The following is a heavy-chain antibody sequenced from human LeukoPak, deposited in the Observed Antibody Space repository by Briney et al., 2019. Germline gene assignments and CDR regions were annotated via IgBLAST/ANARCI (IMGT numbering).Heavy chain of an antibody. CDR1: GGSISSSNW. CDR3: ARDAAGEGRLVITWFDP. CDR2: IYHSGST. D-gene: IGHD3-22*01. Sequence: SGTLSLTCAVSGGSISSSNWWSWVRQPPGKGLEWIGEIYHSGSTYYNPSLKSRVTISVDTSKNQFSLKLSSVTAADTAVYFCARDAAGEGRLVITWFDPWGQGTLVTVSS. J-gene: IGHJ5*02. V-gene: IGHV4-4*02.